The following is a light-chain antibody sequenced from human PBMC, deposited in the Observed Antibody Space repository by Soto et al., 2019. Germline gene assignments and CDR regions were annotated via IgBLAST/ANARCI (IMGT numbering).Light chain of an antibody. V-gene: IGKV3-20*01. Sequence: EIVLTQSPGTLSLSPGERATLSCRASQSVSSSYLAWYQQKPGQAPRLLIYGASSRATGIPDRFSGSGSGTAFTVTISRLEPEDFAVYYRQQYGISPMYTFGQGTKLEIK. CDR3: QQYGISPMYT. J-gene: IGKJ2*01. CDR1: QSVSSSY. CDR2: GAS.